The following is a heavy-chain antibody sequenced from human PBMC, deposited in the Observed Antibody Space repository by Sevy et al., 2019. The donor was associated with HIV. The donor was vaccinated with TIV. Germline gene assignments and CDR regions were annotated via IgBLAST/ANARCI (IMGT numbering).Heavy chain of an antibody. J-gene: IGHJ4*02. CDR1: GFPLSRYE. CDR3: ARDLPPSATTVAHFDY. Sequence: GGSLRLSCAASGFPLSRYEMNWVRQAPGKGLEWVSYITNSGSSMSYSDSVRDRFTISRDNAKNSLFLQMNSLRAEDTAIYYCARDLPPSATTVAHFDYWGQGALVTVSS. V-gene: IGHV3-48*03. D-gene: IGHD4-17*01. CDR2: ITNSGSSM.